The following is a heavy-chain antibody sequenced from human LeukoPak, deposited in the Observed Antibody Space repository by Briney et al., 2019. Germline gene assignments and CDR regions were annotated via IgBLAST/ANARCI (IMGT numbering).Heavy chain of an antibody. Sequence: KPSQTLSLTCTVSGGSISSGDYYWSWIRQPPGKGLEWIRYIYYSGSTYYNPSLNSRVTISVDTSKNQFTLKLSSVTAADTAVYYCAREPKVVAATRNAFDIWGQGTMVTVSS. CDR1: GGSISSGDYY. J-gene: IGHJ3*02. V-gene: IGHV4-30-4*01. CDR3: AREPKVVAATRNAFDI. D-gene: IGHD2-15*01. CDR2: IYYSGST.